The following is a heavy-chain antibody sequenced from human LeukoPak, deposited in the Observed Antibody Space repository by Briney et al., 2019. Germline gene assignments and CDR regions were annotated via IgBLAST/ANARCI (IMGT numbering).Heavy chain of an antibody. D-gene: IGHD1-1*01. Sequence: GGSVRLSCAAWGFTFRHYGMLGLGQAAARGGEGVAIIWYEGSNKYYSDSVEGRFTISRDNSKHTLYLQMNSLRAEDTAVYYCPRDLGTTGPRRGAFDIWGQGTMVTVSS. CDR3: PRDLGTTGPRRGAFDI. J-gene: IGHJ3*02. V-gene: IGHV3-33*04. CDR2: IWYEGSNK. CDR1: GFTFRHYG.